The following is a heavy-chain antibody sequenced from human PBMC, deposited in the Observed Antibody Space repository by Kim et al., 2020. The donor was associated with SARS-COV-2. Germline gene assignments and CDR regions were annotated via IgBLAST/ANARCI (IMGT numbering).Heavy chain of an antibody. V-gene: IGHV3-11*04. CDR3: ARDLKYSSGWDFDY. Sequence: ADSVKGRFTISRDNAKNSLYLQMNSLRAEDTAVYYCARDLKYSSGWDFDYWGQGTLVTVSS. D-gene: IGHD6-19*01. J-gene: IGHJ4*02.